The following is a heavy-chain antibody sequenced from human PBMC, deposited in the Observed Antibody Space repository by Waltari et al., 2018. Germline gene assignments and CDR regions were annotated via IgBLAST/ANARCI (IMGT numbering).Heavy chain of an antibody. D-gene: IGHD3-16*02. CDR2: INHSGST. Sequence: QVQLQQWGAGLLKPSETLSLTCAVYGGSFSGYYWCWIRQPPGKGLEWIGEINHSGSTNYNPSLKRRVTISVDTSKNQFSLKLSSVTAADTAVYYCARGGYYDYIWGSYRLYYFDYWGQGTLVTVSS. CDR1: GGSFSGYY. J-gene: IGHJ4*02. V-gene: IGHV4-34*01. CDR3: ARGGYYDYIWGSYRLYYFDY.